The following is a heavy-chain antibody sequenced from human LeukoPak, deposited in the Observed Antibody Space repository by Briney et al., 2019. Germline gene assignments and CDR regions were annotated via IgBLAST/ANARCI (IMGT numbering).Heavy chain of an antibody. CDR1: GFIFSNFA. V-gene: IGHV3-23*01. Sequence: GGSLRLSCAASGFIFSNFAMSWVRQAPGNGLEWVSAISGSGGNTHYAESVKGRFTISRDNSKNTLYLQMNSLRAEDTAIYYCAKEYYDSSGYYLFDYWGQGTLVTVSS. CDR2: ISGSGGNT. J-gene: IGHJ4*02. CDR3: AKEYYDSSGYYLFDY. D-gene: IGHD3-22*01.